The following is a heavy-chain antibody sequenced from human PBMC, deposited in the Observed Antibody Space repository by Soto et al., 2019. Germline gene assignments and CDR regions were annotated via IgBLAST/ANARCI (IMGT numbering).Heavy chain of an antibody. Sequence: QLQLQESGPGLVKPSETLSLTCTVSGGSISSSSYSGGWIRQPPGKGLEWIGSIYYSGSTYYNPSLKSRVTISVDTSKNQFSLKLSSVTAADTAVYYCASRPPLRYFDWSDAFDIWGQGTMVTVSS. D-gene: IGHD3-9*01. J-gene: IGHJ3*02. CDR2: IYYSGST. CDR3: ASRPPLRYFDWSDAFDI. CDR1: GGSISSSSYS. V-gene: IGHV4-39*01.